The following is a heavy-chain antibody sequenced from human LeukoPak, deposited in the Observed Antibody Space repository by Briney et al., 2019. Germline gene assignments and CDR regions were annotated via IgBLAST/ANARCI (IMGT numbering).Heavy chain of an antibody. CDR3: ARDQAYFDY. CDR1: AFTFSSYG. V-gene: IGHV3-33*01. J-gene: IGHJ4*02. Sequence: GGSLRLSCAVSAFTFSSYGMHWVRQAPGKGLEWVAVIWYDGSNKYYADSVKGRFTISRDNSKNTLYLQMNSLRTEDTAVYYRARDQAYFDYWGQGTLVTVSS. CDR2: IWYDGSNK.